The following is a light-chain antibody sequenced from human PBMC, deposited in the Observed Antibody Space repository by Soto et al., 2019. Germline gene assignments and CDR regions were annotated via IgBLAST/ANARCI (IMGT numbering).Light chain of an antibody. J-gene: IGLJ1*01. Sequence: QSVLTQPHSVSGTPGQRLTVSCSGSDSNIGSYSVHWFQQLPGTAPKLLISTTYQRPSGVPERFSGSKSGTSASLAISGLKSEDEADYYCAAWDDSLYGHVFGSGTKVTVL. CDR2: TTY. CDR3: AAWDDSLYGHV. CDR1: DSNIGSYS. V-gene: IGLV1-44*01.